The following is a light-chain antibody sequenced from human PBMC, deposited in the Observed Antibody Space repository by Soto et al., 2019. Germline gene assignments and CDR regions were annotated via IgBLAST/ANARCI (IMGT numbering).Light chain of an antibody. Sequence: AIQLTQSPSSLSASVVDRVTITCRASQGISGALAWYQQKPGKAPKLLIYDASTLQTGVPSRFSGSGSGTEFTLTISSLQPDDFATYYCQHYNSYSETFGQGTKV. CDR2: DAS. CDR3: QHYNSYSET. J-gene: IGKJ1*01. V-gene: IGKV1-13*02. CDR1: QGISGA.